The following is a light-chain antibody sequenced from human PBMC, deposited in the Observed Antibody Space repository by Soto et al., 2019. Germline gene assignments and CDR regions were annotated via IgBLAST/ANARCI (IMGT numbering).Light chain of an antibody. CDR2: DVS. Sequence: DIQMTQSPSTRSASAGERVTITCRASQSIGDSLAWYQQKPGKAPYLLISDVSSLERGVASRFSGSGSGTEFTLTISSMQPDDFATFYCQQYNGYSRTFGQGTKVDIK. CDR3: QQYNGYSRT. V-gene: IGKV1-5*01. J-gene: IGKJ1*01. CDR1: QSIGDS.